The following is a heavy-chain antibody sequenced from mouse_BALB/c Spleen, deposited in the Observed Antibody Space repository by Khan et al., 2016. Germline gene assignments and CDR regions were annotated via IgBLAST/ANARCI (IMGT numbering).Heavy chain of an antibody. J-gene: IGHJ2*01. CDR1: GYSITSDYA. CDR3: ARDYYGSSYFDY. V-gene: IGHV3-2*02. Sequence: EVKLLESGPGLVKPSQSLSLTCTVTGYSITSDYAWNWIRQFPGNKLEWMGYISYSGSTSYNPSLKSRISITRDTSKNQFFLQLNSVTTEDTATYYCARDYYGSSYFDYWGQGPTLTVSS. D-gene: IGHD1-1*01. CDR2: ISYSGST.